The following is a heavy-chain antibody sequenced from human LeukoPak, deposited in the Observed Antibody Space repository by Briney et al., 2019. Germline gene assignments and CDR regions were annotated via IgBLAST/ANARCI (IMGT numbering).Heavy chain of an antibody. CDR3: AKVMAQNYYDSSGSDY. CDR2: ISGSGGST. Sequence: GGSLRLSCAASGFTFSSYAMSWVRQAPGKGLEWVSAISGSGGSTYYADSVKGRFTISRDNSKNTLYLQMNSLRAEDTAVYYCAKVMAQNYYDSSGSDYWGQGTLVTVSS. CDR1: GFTFSSYA. D-gene: IGHD3-22*01. J-gene: IGHJ4*02. V-gene: IGHV3-23*01.